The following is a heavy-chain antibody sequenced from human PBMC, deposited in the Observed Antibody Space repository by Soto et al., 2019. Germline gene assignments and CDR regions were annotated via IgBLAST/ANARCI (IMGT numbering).Heavy chain of an antibody. CDR3: ARDCSSTSCYLIQDAFDI. V-gene: IGHV3-7*01. CDR2: IKQDGSGK. Sequence: EVQLVESGGGLVQPGGSLRLSCAASGFTFSSYWMSWVRQAPGKGLEWVANIKQDGSGKYYVDSVKGRFTISRDNAKNSQYLQMNSLGAEDTAVYYCARDCSSTSCYLIQDAFDIWGQGTMVTVSS. D-gene: IGHD2-2*01. J-gene: IGHJ3*02. CDR1: GFTFSSYW.